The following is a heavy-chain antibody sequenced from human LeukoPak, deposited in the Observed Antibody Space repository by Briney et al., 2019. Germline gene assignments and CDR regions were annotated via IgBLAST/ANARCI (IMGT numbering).Heavy chain of an antibody. CDR3: ARDKFDRGYSYGSATNWFDP. V-gene: IGHV4-59*01. J-gene: IGHJ5*02. CDR1: GGSISSYY. Sequence: SETLSLTCTVSGGSISSYYWSWIRQPPGKGLEWIGYIYYSGSTNYNPSLKSRVTISVDTPKNQFSLKLSSVTAADTAVYYCARDKFDRGYSYGSATNWFDPWGQGTLVTVSS. D-gene: IGHD5-18*01. CDR2: IYYSGST.